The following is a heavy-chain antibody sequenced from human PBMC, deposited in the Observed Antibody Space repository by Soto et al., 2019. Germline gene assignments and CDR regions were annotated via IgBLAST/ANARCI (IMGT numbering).Heavy chain of an antibody. J-gene: IGHJ4*02. CDR2: VHQAGDT. V-gene: IGHV4-31*03. CDR3: AGKPNVLYYFDY. Sequence: PSETLSLTCTVPGGSIKTIDYYWSWIRQLPGKGLEWIAYVHQAGDTHYNPSLESRVTISVDTSRNQFSLNLISVTAADTAVYFCAGKPNVLYYFDYWGQGTLVTVSS. CDR1: GGSIKTIDYY. D-gene: IGHD2-8*01.